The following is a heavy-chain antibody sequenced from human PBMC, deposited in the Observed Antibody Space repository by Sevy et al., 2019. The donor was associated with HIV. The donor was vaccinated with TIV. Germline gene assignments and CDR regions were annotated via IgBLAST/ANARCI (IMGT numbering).Heavy chain of an antibody. V-gene: IGHV3-30-3*01. J-gene: IGHJ4*02. CDR2: ISYDGSNK. CDR1: GFTFSSYA. CDR3: AREHHYSHSTIFGVVISGYFDY. D-gene: IGHD3-3*01. Sequence: SLRLSCAASGFTFSSYAMHWVRQAPGKGLEWVAVISYDGSNKYYADSVKGRFTISRDNSKNTLYLQMNSLRAEDTAVYYCAREHHYSHSTIFGVVISGYFDYWGQGTLVTVSS.